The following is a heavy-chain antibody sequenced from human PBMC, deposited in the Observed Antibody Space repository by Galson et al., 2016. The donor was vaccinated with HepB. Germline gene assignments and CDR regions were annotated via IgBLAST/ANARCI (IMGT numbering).Heavy chain of an antibody. D-gene: IGHD6-19*01. J-gene: IGHJ4*02. CDR3: VRDGSGGWHFDN. Sequence: SLRLSCAASGFSLSSYWMSWVRQAPGKGLEWVANVKYDGSEKYYVDSVKGRFTISRDKAKNSMSLQMNSLSAEDTAVYYCVRDGSGGWHFDNWGQGTLITVSS. CDR1: GFSLSSYW. CDR2: VKYDGSEK. V-gene: IGHV3-7*01.